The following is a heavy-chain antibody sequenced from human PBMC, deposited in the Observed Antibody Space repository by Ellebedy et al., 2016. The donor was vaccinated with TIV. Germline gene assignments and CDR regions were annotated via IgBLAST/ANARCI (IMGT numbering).Heavy chain of an antibody. Sequence: GGSLRLSXAASGFTVSSNYMSWVRQAPGKGLEWVSAISGSGGSTYYADSVKGRFTISRDNSKNTLYLQMNSLRAEDTAVYYCAKWQFSDIVVPPNDAFDIWGQGTMVTVSS. CDR3: AKWQFSDIVVPPNDAFDI. V-gene: IGHV3-23*01. CDR2: ISGSGGST. J-gene: IGHJ3*02. CDR1: GFTVSSNY. D-gene: IGHD2-15*01.